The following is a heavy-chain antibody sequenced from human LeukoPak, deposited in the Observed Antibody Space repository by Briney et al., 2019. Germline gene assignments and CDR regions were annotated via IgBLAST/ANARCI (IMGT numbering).Heavy chain of an antibody. CDR2: IYTSGST. J-gene: IGHJ6*02. Sequence: PSETLSLTCTVSGGSISSYYWSWIRQPAGKGLEWIGRIYTSGSTNYNPSLKSRVTMSVDTSKNQFSLKLSSVTAADTAVYYCARGAAAGTEYYYYYGMDVWGQGTTVTVSS. D-gene: IGHD6-13*01. CDR3: ARGAAAGTEYYYYYGMDV. CDR1: GGSISSYY. V-gene: IGHV4-4*07.